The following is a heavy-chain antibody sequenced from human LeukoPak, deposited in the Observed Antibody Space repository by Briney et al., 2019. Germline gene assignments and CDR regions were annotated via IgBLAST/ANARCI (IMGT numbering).Heavy chain of an antibody. CDR2: ISSSSSYI. D-gene: IGHD2-21*01. CDR3: ARVFFDSNYYYYMDV. Sequence: GGSLRLSCAASGFTFSSYSMNWVRQAPGKGLEWVSSISSSSSYIYYADSVKGRFTISRDNAKKSLYLQMNSLRAEDTAVYYCARVFFDSNYYYYMDVWGKGTTVTISS. CDR1: GFTFSSYS. V-gene: IGHV3-21*01. J-gene: IGHJ6*03.